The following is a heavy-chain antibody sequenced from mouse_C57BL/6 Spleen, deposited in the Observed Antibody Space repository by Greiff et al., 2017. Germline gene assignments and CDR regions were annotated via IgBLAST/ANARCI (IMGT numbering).Heavy chain of an antibody. J-gene: IGHJ2*01. CDR2: ISDGGSYT. CDR3: AREGVLNYFDY. CDR1: GFTFSSYA. Sequence: EVQLVESGGGLVKPGGSLKLSCAASGFTFSSYAMSWVRQTLEKRLEWVATISDGGSYTYYPDNVKGRFTISRDNAKNNLYLQMSHLKSEDTAMYYCAREGVLNYFDYWGQGTTLTVSS. V-gene: IGHV5-4*01. D-gene: IGHD5-1*01.